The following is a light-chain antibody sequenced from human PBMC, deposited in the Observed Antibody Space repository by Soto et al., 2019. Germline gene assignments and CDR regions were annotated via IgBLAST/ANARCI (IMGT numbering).Light chain of an antibody. V-gene: IGLV2-23*01. J-gene: IGLJ3*02. Sequence: QSVLTQPASVSGSPGQSITISCTGTRSDVGTYNLVSWYQRHPGKVPKLLIYEGNKRPSGVSNRFSGSRSGNTASLTISGLQAEDEADYYCCSYTDGSSLVFGGGTQLTVL. CDR1: RSDVGTYNL. CDR2: EGN. CDR3: CSYTDGSSLV.